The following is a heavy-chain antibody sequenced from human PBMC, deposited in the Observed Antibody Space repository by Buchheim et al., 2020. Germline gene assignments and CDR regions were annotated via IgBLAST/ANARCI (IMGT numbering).Heavy chain of an antibody. J-gene: IGHJ4*02. CDR2: IYYSGST. V-gene: IGHV4-59*01. Sequence: QVQLQESGPGLVKPSETLSLTCTVSGGSISSYYWSWIRQPPGKGLEWIGYIYYSGSTNYNPSLKSRVTISVDTSKNQFSLKLSSVTAADTAAYYCARDLFRGFAYWGQGTL. CDR3: ARDLFRGFAY. D-gene: IGHD3-3*01. CDR1: GGSISSYY.